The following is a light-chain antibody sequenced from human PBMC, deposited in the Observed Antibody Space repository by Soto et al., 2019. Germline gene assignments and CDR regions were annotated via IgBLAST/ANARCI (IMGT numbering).Light chain of an antibody. V-gene: IGKV1-39*01. J-gene: IGKJ2*01. Sequence: DIQMTQSPSSLSASVGDRVTVTCRASQSIGRYLNWYQQKPGKAPKLLIYDVSTLSVGVPSRFNGDESGTAFTLTISGLQPEDFATYYCQQSFTAPRTFGQGTKLEIQ. CDR1: QSIGRY. CDR3: QQSFTAPRT. CDR2: DVS.